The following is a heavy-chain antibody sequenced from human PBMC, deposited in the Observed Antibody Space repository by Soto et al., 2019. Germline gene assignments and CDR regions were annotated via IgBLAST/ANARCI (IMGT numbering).Heavy chain of an antibody. D-gene: IGHD3-10*01. J-gene: IGHJ6*02. Sequence: GESLKISCKGSGYSFTNYWISWVRQMPGKGLEWMGRIDPYDSYTNYSPSFQGHVTISVDKSISTAYLQWSSLKASDTAMYYCAGGGVRGVITRTRDYYGMDVAGQETTVTVSS. CDR2: IDPYDSYT. CDR1: GYSFTNYW. V-gene: IGHV5-10-1*01. CDR3: AGGGVRGVITRTRDYYGMDV.